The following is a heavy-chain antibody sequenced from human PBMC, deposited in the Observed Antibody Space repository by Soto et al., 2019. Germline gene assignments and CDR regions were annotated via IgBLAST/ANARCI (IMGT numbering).Heavy chain of an antibody. CDR1: GYTFTSYG. V-gene: IGHV1-18*01. J-gene: IGHJ4*02. CDR2: ISAYNGNT. CDR3: ARDGLAATTTLDY. D-gene: IGHD6-13*01. Sequence: QVQLVQSGAEVKKPGASVRVSCKASGYTFTSYGISWVRQAPGQGLDWMGWISAYNGNTNYAQNLQSRVTVTTDTSTITAYMDLTSLRSDDTAVYFCARDGLAATTTLDYWAQGTLVTVSS.